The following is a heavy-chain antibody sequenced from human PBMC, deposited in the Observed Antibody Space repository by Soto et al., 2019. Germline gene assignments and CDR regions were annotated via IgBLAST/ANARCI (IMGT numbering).Heavy chain of an antibody. D-gene: IGHD3-3*01. J-gene: IGHJ4*02. CDR1: GFHVSSNY. CDR3: ARDKRDLRFLEWSYYFDY. V-gene: IGHV3-30-3*01. CDR2: ISYDGSNK. Sequence: PGGSLRLSCAAAGFHVSSNYMSWVSPAPGKGLEWVALISYDGSNKYYADSVKGRFTISRDNSKNTLYLQMNSLRAEDTAVYYCARDKRDLRFLEWSYYFDYWGQGTLVTVSS.